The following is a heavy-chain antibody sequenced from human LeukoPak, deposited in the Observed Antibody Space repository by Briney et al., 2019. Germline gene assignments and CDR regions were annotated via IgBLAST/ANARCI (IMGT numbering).Heavy chain of an antibody. J-gene: IGHJ3*02. CDR2: INPSGGST. Sequence: ASVKVACKVYGYTFTSYYMHWVRQAPGQGLEWMGIINPSGGSTSYAQKFQGRVTMTRDTSTSTVYMELSSLRSEDTAVYYCARENSAFDIWGQGTMVTVSS. D-gene: IGHD1-7*01. CDR1: GYTFTSYY. CDR3: ARENSAFDI. V-gene: IGHV1-46*01.